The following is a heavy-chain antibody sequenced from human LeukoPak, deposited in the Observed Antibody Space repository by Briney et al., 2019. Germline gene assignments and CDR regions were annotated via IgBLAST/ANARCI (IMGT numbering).Heavy chain of an antibody. CDR1: GFTFGDYA. D-gene: IGHD2-15*01. J-gene: IGHJ5*02. CDR3: TRFIYCSGASCCFDP. Sequence: GGSLRLSCTASGFTFGDYAMSWVRQPPGKGLEWVGFITSKAYGGTTEYAASVKGRFTISRDDSKSIAYLQMNSLKTEDTAMYYCTRFIYCSGASCCFDPWGQGTLVTVSS. V-gene: IGHV3-49*04. CDR2: ITSKAYGGTT.